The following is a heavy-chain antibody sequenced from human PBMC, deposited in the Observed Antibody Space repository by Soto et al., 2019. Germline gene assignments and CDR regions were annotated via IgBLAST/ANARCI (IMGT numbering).Heavy chain of an antibody. Sequence: VKVSGMPSGYTFTSWGIRWVQQAPGQGLEWMGWISAYNGNTTYAQKLQGRVTMTTDTSTSTAYMELRSMRSDDTAVYYCARGGDTAMAYYYYYGMDVWGQGTTVTVSS. CDR3: ARGGDTAMAYYYYYGMDV. CDR2: ISAYNGNT. V-gene: IGHV1-18*01. D-gene: IGHD5-18*01. CDR1: GYTFTSWG. J-gene: IGHJ6*02.